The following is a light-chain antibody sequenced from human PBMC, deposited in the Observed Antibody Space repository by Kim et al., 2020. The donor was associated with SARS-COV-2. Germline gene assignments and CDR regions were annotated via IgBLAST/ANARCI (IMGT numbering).Light chain of an antibody. Sequence: SYELTQPPSVSVAPGETASVTCGGSSIETKSVHWYQQKQGQAPVLDIYYDRDRPSGIPERFSGSNSGNTATQTISRVEAGEEADFYCQVWDSSSDHYVFG. CDR2: YDR. J-gene: IGLJ1*01. V-gene: IGLV3-21*04. CDR3: QVWDSSSDHYV. CDR1: SIETKS.